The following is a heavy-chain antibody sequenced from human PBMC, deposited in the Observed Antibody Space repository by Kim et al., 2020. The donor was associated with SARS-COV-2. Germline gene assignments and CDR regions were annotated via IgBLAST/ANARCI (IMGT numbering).Heavy chain of an antibody. CDR3: ARDLGPSLPAGPYYYGMDV. V-gene: IGHV1-18*04. J-gene: IGHJ6*02. CDR2: ISAYNGNT. D-gene: IGHD2-2*01. CDR1: GYTFTSYG. Sequence: ASVKVSCKASGYTFTSYGISWVRQAPGQGLEWMGWISAYNGNTNYAQKLQGRVTMTTDTSTSTAYMELRSLRSDDTAVYYCARDLGPSLPAGPYYYGMDVWGQGTTVTVSS.